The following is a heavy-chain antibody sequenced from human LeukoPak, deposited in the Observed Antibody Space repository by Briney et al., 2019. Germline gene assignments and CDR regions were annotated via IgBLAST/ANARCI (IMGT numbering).Heavy chain of an antibody. V-gene: IGHV3-23*01. Sequence: GGSLRLSCAASGFTFSSYAMSWVRQAPGKGLEWVSAISGSGGSTYYADSVKGRFTISRDNSKNTLYLQMSSLRAEDTAVYYCASHLGGHFDYWGQGTLVTVSS. CDR1: GFTFSSYA. J-gene: IGHJ4*02. CDR2: ISGSGGST. D-gene: IGHD3-16*01. CDR3: ASHLGGHFDY.